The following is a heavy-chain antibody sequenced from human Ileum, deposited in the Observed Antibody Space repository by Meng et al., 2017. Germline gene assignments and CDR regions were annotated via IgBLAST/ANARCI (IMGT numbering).Heavy chain of an antibody. V-gene: IGHV4-4*02. Sequence: QLQLQESGPGLVQPSGTLSLACAVSGDSIGNSKWWSWLRQPPGKGLEWIGEISNSGKTVYSPSLKSRVRISLDKSNNQFSLTLNSVTAADTAMYYCARERIRELGLFDSWGQATLVTVSS. J-gene: IGHJ4*02. CDR3: ARERIRELGLFDS. CDR1: GDSIGNSKW. CDR2: ISNSGKT. D-gene: IGHD3-10*01.